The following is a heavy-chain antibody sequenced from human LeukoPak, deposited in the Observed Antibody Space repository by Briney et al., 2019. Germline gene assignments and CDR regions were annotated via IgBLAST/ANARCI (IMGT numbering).Heavy chain of an antibody. J-gene: IGHJ4*01. CDR1: GASINNNF. CDR2: IYPSGSA. D-gene: IGHD3-22*01. CDR3: ARHRDYYDT. Sequence: KPSETLSLTCTVSGASINNNFWTWIRQPPGKGLEWIGYIYPSGSANYNPSLKSRVIISGDTSKNQISLNLTSVTAADTAVYFCARHRDYYDTWGHGTLVTVSS. V-gene: IGHV4-59*08.